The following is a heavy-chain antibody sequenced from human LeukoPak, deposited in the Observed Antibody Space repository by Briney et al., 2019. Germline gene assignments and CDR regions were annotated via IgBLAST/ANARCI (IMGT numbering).Heavy chain of an antibody. Sequence: SVKVSCKASGATFSSYAISWVRQAPAQGLEWMGGIIPIFGTANYAQKFQGRVTITADESTSTAYMGLSSLRSEDTAVYYCARDGSFGGVIAGFDYWGQGTLVTVPS. CDR2: IIPIFGTA. J-gene: IGHJ4*02. CDR3: ARDGSFGGVIAGFDY. CDR1: GATFSSYA. V-gene: IGHV1-69*13. D-gene: IGHD3-16*02.